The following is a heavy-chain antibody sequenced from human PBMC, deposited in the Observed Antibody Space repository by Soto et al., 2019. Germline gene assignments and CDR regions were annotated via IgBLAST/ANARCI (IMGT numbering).Heavy chain of an antibody. CDR2: IIPIFGTA. CDR1: GGTFSRYA. CDR3: AQTLGVVVAGPGRFAL. J-gene: IGHJ2*01. V-gene: IGHV1-69*12. Sequence: QVQLVQSGTEVKKPGSSVKVSCKASGGTFSRYAISWVRQAPGQGLEWLGGIIPIFGTANYAQKFQGRVTITADESTSTAYMELSSLRSEDTAVYYCAQTLGVVVAGPGRFALWGRGTLVSVSS. D-gene: IGHD6-19*01.